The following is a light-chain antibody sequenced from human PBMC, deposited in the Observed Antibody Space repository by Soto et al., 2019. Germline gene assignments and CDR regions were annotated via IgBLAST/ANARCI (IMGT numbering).Light chain of an antibody. V-gene: IGLV1-44*01. Sequence: QSVLTQPPSASGTPGQRVTISCSGRSSNIGSNTVSWYQQVPGTAPKLPIYSNNQRPSGVPDRFSGSKSGTSASLATSGLQSEDEAGYYCAAWDDSLNALVFGTGTKVTVL. J-gene: IGLJ1*01. CDR3: AAWDDSLNALV. CDR1: SSNIGSNT. CDR2: SNN.